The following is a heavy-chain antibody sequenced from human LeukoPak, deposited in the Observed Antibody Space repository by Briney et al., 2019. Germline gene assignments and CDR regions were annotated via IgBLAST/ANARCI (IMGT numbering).Heavy chain of an antibody. J-gene: IGHJ5*02. CDR2: IDPNGGRT. V-gene: IGHV1-46*01. CDR3: MRALTISGIGPPPA. Sequence: ASVKVSCKASGSTFTKYIIHWVRQAPGQGFEWVGGIDPNGGRTFHAQKFQDRVTLTRDLSPTTVYMELSSLREEDTAVYYCMRALTISGIGPPPAWGQGTLLTISS. D-gene: IGHD3-3*01. CDR1: GSTFTKYI.